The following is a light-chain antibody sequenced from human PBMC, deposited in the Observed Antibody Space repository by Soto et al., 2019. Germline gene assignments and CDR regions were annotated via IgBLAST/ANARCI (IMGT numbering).Light chain of an antibody. CDR1: QIVSSY. Sequence: DIQMTQSPSSLSASVGDRVTITCRASQIVSSYLNWYQQKPGKAPKLLIFAASNLQSGVPSRFSGSGSGTDFTLTISSLQREDFATYYCQQSYSFPLTFAGGTKVEIK. J-gene: IGKJ4*01. CDR2: AAS. CDR3: QQSYSFPLT. V-gene: IGKV1-39*01.